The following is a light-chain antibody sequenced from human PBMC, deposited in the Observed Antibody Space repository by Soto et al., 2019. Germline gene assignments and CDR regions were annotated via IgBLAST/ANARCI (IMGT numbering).Light chain of an antibody. J-gene: IGKJ1*01. V-gene: IGKV1-39*01. Sequence: DIPMTQSPSPLSASVGDRVTITCRASQSISTYVNWYQQKPGKAPNLLIFGASRLQSGVPSRFSGSRSGTDFTLTISSLRPEDFATYFCQQSFSQPWTFGQGTKVEIK. CDR1: QSISTY. CDR2: GAS. CDR3: QQSFSQPWT.